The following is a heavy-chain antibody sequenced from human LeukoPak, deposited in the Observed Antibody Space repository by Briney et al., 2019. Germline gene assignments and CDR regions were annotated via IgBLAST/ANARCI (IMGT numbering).Heavy chain of an antibody. CDR3: TRSSYTNSWFFY. Sequence: GGSLRLSCAASAFTFSSYWMSWVRQAPGKGLEWVGRIKSRADGGTIDYAAPVKGRFTMSRDDSKNTVYLQMNSLKAEDTAVYYCTRSSYTNSWFFYWGQGSLVTVSS. J-gene: IGHJ4*02. CDR2: IKSRADGGTI. V-gene: IGHV3-15*01. CDR1: AFTFSSYW. D-gene: IGHD2-8*01.